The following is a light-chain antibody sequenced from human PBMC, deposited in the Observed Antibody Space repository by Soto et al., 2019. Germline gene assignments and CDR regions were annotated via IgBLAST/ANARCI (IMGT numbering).Light chain of an antibody. CDR3: SSYTSSSTMV. CDR1: RSDIGSYNS. CDR2: EVS. V-gene: IGLV2-14*01. Sequence: QSVLTQPASVSGSPGQSITISCTGTRSDIGSYNSIAWYQQNPGKAPKLMIYEVSNRPSAVSNRFSGSKSGSTASLTISGLQAEDEADYYCSSYTSSSTMVFGGGTKLTVL. J-gene: IGLJ2*01.